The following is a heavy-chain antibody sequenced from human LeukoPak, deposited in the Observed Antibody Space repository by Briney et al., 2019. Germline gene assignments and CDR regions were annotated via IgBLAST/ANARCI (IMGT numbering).Heavy chain of an antibody. CDR3: ARHAGRLRSRAHFDY. CDR2: INHSGST. CDR1: GGSFSGYY. J-gene: IGHJ4*02. Sequence: SETLSLTCAVYGGSFSGYYWSWIRQPPGKGLEWIGEINHSGSTNYNPSLKSRVTISVDTSKNQFSLKLSSVTAADTAVYYCARHAGRLRSRAHFDYWGQGTLVTVSS. D-gene: IGHD5-12*01. V-gene: IGHV4-34*01.